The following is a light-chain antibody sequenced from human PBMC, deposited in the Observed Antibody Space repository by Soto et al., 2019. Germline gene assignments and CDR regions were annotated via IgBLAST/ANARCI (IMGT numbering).Light chain of an antibody. Sequence: QSALTQPPSVSGSPGQSVTISCTGTSSDVGGFNYVSWYQHHPGKAPKLMIYDVSKRPSGVPDRFSGSKPGNTASLTISGLQAEDEADYYCCSYAGGYTHYVFATGTKVTVL. V-gene: IGLV2-11*01. J-gene: IGLJ1*01. CDR3: CSYAGGYTHYV. CDR1: SSDVGGFNY. CDR2: DVS.